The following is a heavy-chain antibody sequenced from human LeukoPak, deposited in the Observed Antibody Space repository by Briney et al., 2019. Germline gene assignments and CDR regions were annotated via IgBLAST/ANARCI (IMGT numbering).Heavy chain of an antibody. J-gene: IGHJ4*02. CDR1: GGSFSGYY. V-gene: IGHV4-34*01. D-gene: IGHD2-2*01. CDR3: ARGVPAAIDYFDY. Sequence: PSETLSLTCVVYGGSFSGYYWSWIRQTPGKGLEWIGEISHTGSTNYSPSLKSRVTISVDTSKNQFSLRLNSVTAADTAVYYCARGVPAAIDYFDYWGQGTLVTVSS. CDR2: ISHTGST.